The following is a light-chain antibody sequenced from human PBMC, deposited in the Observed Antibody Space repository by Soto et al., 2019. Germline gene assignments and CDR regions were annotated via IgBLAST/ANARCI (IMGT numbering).Light chain of an antibody. CDR3: QQYNNWPST. V-gene: IGKV3-15*01. CDR2: GAS. CDR1: QSVSRN. J-gene: IGKJ2*01. Sequence: EIVMTPSPATLSVSPGERATLSCRASQSVSRNLAWHQQKPGQAPGLIIYGASTRATVSPSMFSGSGSGTAFTLSISSRQAEDFILYYCQQYNNWPSTFGKWT.